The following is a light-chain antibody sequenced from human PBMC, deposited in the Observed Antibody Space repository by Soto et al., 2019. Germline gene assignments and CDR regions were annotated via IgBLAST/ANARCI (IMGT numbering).Light chain of an antibody. CDR3: QQLNSYPPWT. J-gene: IGKJ1*01. CDR2: AAS. Sequence: DIQLTQSPSFLSASVGDRVTITCRASQGISSYLAWYQQKPGKAPKLLIYAASTLQSGVPSRFSGSGSGTEFTLTISSLLPEDFAAYYCQQLNSYPPWTFGQGTKVEIK. V-gene: IGKV1-9*01. CDR1: QGISSY.